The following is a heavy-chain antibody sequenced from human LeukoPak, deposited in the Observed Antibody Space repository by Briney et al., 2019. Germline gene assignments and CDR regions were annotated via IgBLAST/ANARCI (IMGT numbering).Heavy chain of an antibody. CDR2: ISWNSGTI. D-gene: IGHD6-13*01. V-gene: IGHV3-9*01. CDR1: GFTFDDYA. Sequence: GGSLRLSCAASGFTFDDYAMNWVRHAPGKGLEWVSGISWNSGTIGYADSVKGRFTISRDNAKNSLYLQMNSLRAEDTALYYCAKDGAAAGTYFDYWGQGTLVTVSS. CDR3: AKDGAAAGTYFDY. J-gene: IGHJ4*02.